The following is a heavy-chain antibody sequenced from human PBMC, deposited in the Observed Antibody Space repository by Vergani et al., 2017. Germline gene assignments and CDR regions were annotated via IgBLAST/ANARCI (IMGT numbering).Heavy chain of an antibody. V-gene: IGHV1-69*01. CDR1: GGTFSSYA. CDR2: FLPLFGTA. J-gene: IGHJ4*02. Sequence: QVQLVQSVAEVKKPGSSVKVSCKASGGTFSSYAISWVRQGPGEGLEWMGGFLPLFGTANYAQKFQGRVTITAEESTSTAYMELSSLRSADTAVYYWARDGNGGRDAYWGQGTLVTVSS. CDR3: ARDGNGGRDAY. D-gene: IGHD7-27*01.